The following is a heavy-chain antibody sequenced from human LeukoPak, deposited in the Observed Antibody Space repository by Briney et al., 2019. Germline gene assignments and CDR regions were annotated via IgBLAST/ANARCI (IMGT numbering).Heavy chain of an antibody. CDR1: GFTFSSYS. CDR2: ISSSSSTI. D-gene: IGHD3-3*01. V-gene: IGHV3-48*04. Sequence: GGSLRLSCAASGFTFSSYSMNWVRQAPGKGLEWVSYISSSSSTIYYADSVKGRFTISRDNAKNSLYLQMNSLRAEDTAVYYCARGQGYDFWSGFYYMDVWGKGTTVTVSS. CDR3: ARGQGYDFWSGFYYMDV. J-gene: IGHJ6*03.